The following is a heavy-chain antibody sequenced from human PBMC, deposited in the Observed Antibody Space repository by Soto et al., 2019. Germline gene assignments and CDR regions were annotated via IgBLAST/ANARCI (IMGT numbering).Heavy chain of an antibody. Sequence: SGPTLVNPTQTLTLTCTFSGFSLSTSGVGVGWIRQPPGKALECLALIYWDDDKRYSPPLKSRLTVTTDTSKNQVVLTMTSMHPADTATDYCAHSLGDRIHMCWGQGTLVTVSS. D-gene: IGHD3-16*01. J-gene: IGHJ4*02. V-gene: IGHV2-5*02. CDR1: GFSLSTSGVG. CDR2: IYWDDDK. CDR3: AHSLGDRIHMC.